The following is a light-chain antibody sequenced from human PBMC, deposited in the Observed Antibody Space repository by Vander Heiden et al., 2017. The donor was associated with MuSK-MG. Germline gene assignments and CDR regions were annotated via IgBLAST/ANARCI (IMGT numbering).Light chain of an antibody. CDR1: SSDVGGYDF. CDR2: DVS. V-gene: IGLV2-14*03. CDR3: SSYTSSSTGG. J-gene: IGLJ2*01. Sequence: QSALTQPASVSGSPGQSITISCTGTSSDVGGYDFVSWYQQHPGKAPKLMIYDVSNRPSGVSNRFSGSKSGNTASLTISGLQAEDEADYYCSSYTSSSTGGLGGGTKL.